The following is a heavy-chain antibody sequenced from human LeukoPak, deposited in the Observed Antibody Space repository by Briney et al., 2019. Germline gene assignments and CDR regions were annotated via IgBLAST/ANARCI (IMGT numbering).Heavy chain of an antibody. CDR1: GYTFTSYG. Sequence: ASVKVSCKASGYTFTSYGISWVRQAPGKGLEWMGWISAYNGNTNYAQKLQGRVTMTTDTSTSTAYMELRSLRSDDTAVYYCARGHLGLLSPLLFDYWGQGTLVTVSS. CDR2: ISAYNGNT. D-gene: IGHD2-2*01. J-gene: IGHJ4*02. V-gene: IGHV1-18*01. CDR3: ARGHLGLLSPLLFDY.